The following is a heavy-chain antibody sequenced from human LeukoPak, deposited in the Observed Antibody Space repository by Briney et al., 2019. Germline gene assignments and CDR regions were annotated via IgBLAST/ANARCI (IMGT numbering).Heavy chain of an antibody. D-gene: IGHD3-3*01. CDR2: ISDSGGAI. J-gene: IGHJ6*02. Sequence: GGSLRLSCAASGFTFSSYSMNWVRQAPGKGLEWVSYISDSGGAIYYADSVKGRFTISRDNAKNSLYLQMNSLRAEDTAVYYCARPPSITNPYYGMDVWGQGTTVTVSS. CDR3: ARPPSITNPYYGMDV. V-gene: IGHV3-48*04. CDR1: GFTFSSYS.